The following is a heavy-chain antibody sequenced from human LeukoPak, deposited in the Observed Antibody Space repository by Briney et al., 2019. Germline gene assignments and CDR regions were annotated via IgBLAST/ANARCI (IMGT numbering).Heavy chain of an antibody. CDR2: TNPNSGDT. J-gene: IGHJ5*02. V-gene: IGHV1-2*02. Sequence: ASVKVSCKASGYTFTGYYMHWVRQAPGQGLEWMGWTNPNSGDTHYARNFQARVTMTRDTSISTVYMDLSRLRSDDTAVYYCARALYSGNQRNWFDPWGQGTLVTVSS. CDR1: GYTFTGYY. D-gene: IGHD6-13*01. CDR3: ARALYSGNQRNWFDP.